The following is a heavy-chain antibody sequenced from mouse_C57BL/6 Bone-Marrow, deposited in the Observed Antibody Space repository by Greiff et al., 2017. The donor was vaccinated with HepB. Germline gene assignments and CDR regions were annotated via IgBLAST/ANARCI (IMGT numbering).Heavy chain of an antibody. D-gene: IGHD2-3*01. CDR1: GYTFTSYW. J-gene: IGHJ2*01. CDR2: IDPSDSYT. Sequence: QFQLQQPGAELVRPGTSVKLSCKASGYTFTSYWMHWVKQRPGQGLEWIGVIDPSDSYTNYNQKFKGKATLTVDTSSSTAYLQLSSLTSEDSAVYYCASPDGYSFDYWGQGTTLTVSS. V-gene: IGHV1-59*01. CDR3: ASPDGYSFDY.